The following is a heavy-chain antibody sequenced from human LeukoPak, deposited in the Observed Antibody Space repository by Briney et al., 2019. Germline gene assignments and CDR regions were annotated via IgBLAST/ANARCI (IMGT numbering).Heavy chain of an antibody. CDR1: GLPIGDFA. CDR2: ISGDGVST. Sequence: GGSLRLSCVASGLPIGDFAMHWVRQAPGQGLEWVSLISGDGVSTFFTDSVKGRFSISRDNSKNPLFLEMSSLRTEDTAMYYCARESGKFDYWGQGTLVAVSS. V-gene: IGHV3-43*02. J-gene: IGHJ4*02. CDR3: ARESGKFDY.